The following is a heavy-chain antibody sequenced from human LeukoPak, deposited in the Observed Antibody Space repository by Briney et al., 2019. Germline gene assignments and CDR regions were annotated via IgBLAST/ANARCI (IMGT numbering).Heavy chain of an antibody. Sequence: ASVKVSCKASGYTFTSYDINWVRQATGQGPEWMGWMNPNSGNTGYAQKFQGRVTMTRDTSISTAYMELSRLRSDDTAVYYCARDLCSGGSCYDWFDPWGQGTLVTVSS. J-gene: IGHJ5*02. CDR3: ARDLCSGGSCYDWFDP. CDR2: MNPNSGNT. CDR1: GYTFTSYD. D-gene: IGHD2-15*01. V-gene: IGHV1-8*01.